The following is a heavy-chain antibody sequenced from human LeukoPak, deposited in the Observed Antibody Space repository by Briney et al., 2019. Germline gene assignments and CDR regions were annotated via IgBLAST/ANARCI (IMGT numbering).Heavy chain of an antibody. CDR2: INPNSGGT. CDR1: GYTFTGYY. Sequence: GASVKVSCKASGYTFTGYYMHWVRQAPGQGLEWMGWINPNSGGTNYAQKFQGRVTMTRDTSISTAYMELSRLRSDDTAVYYCAREKRRVYDSSGYFNWFDPWGQGTLVTVSS. D-gene: IGHD3-22*01. CDR3: AREKRRVYDSSGYFNWFDP. V-gene: IGHV1-2*02. J-gene: IGHJ5*02.